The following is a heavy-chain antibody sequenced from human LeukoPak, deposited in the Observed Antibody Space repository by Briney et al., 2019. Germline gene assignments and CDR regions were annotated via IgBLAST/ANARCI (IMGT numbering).Heavy chain of an antibody. CDR3: AKRGPIYSASPGNYFDY. D-gene: IGHD3-10*01. Sequence: GGSLRLSCAASGFTFSSYAMSWVRQAPGKGLEWVSVIRGGGGSTFYADSVKGRFTISRDNSKNTLYLQMNSLRAEDTAVYYCAKRGPIYSASPGNYFDYWGQGTLVTVSS. CDR1: GFTFSSYA. CDR2: IRGGGGST. J-gene: IGHJ4*02. V-gene: IGHV3-23*01.